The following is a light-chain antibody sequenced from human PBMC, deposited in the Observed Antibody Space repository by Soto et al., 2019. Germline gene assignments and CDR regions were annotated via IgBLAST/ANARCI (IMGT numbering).Light chain of an antibody. V-gene: IGKV3-15*01. J-gene: IGKJ2*03. Sequence: EIVMTQSPATLSVSPGERATLSCRASQNIYNNLAWYQQKLGQTPRLLIYGASTRATGAPARFSGSGSGTDFTLTISSLQSEDFAVYYCQQYYYWPANSFGQGTKLEIK. CDR1: QNIYNN. CDR3: QQYYYWPANS. CDR2: GAS.